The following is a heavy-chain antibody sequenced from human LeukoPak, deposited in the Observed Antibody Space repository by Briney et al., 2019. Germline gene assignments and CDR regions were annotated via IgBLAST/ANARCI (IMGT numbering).Heavy chain of an antibody. CDR1: GFTFSSYW. CDR2: IKQDGSEK. V-gene: IGHV3-7*03. CDR3: ARGDYYDSSGYVDY. J-gene: IGHJ4*02. D-gene: IGHD3-22*01. Sequence: GGSLRLSCAASGFTFSSYWMSWVRQAPGKGLEWVANIKQDGSEKYYVDSVKGRFTISRDNAKNSLYLQMNSLRAEDTAVYYCARGDYYDSSGYVDYWGQGTLVTVSS.